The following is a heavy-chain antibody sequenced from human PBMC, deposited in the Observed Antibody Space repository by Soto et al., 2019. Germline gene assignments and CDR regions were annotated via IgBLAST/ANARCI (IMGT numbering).Heavy chain of an antibody. Sequence: SETLSLTCTVSGGSISSYYWSWIRQPPGKGLEWIGYIYYSGSTNYNPSLKSRVTISVDTSKNQFSLKLSSVTAADTAVYYCGSQYYYDSSGYYFDYWGQGTLVTVSS. CDR3: GSQYYYDSSGYYFDY. D-gene: IGHD3-22*01. J-gene: IGHJ4*02. CDR2: IYYSGST. CDR1: GGSISSYY. V-gene: IGHV4-59*01.